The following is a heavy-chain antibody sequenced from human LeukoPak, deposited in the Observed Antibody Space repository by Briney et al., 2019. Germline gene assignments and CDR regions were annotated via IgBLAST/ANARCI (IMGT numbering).Heavy chain of an antibody. D-gene: IGHD6-6*01. V-gene: IGHV3-66*01. CDR2: IYRGGGT. J-gene: IGHJ5*02. Sequence: GGSLRLSCAASGLTFSSYYMSWVRQAPGKGLEWVSVIYRGGGTYYADSVRGRFTIYRHNSKNTLYLQLNSLRAEDTAVYYCARYPYSPSSWSDPWGQGTLVTVSS. CDR3: ARYPYSPSSWSDP. CDR1: GLTFSSYY.